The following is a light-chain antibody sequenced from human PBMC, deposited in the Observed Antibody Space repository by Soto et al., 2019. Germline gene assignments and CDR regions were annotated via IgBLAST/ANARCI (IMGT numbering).Light chain of an antibody. V-gene: IGKV1-12*01. CDR3: LQTKSFPIT. CDR1: QGIASW. CDR2: AAS. J-gene: IGKJ4*01. Sequence: DIQMTQSPSSVSASVGDRVTITCRASQGIASWLAWYQQKPGKAPKLMIYAASSLQSGVPSRFSGGASGTEFTLTISSLQPEDFASYYCLQTKSFPITFGGGTKVEIK.